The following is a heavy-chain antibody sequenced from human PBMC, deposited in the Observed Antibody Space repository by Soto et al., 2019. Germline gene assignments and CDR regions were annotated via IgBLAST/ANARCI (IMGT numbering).Heavy chain of an antibody. CDR2: INHSGST. V-gene: IGHV4-34*01. CDR1: GGSFSGYY. J-gene: IGHJ4*02. Sequence: ASETLSLTCAVYGGSFSGYYWSWIRQPPGKGLEWIGEINHSGSTNYNPSLKSRVTISVDTSKNQFSLKLSSVTAADTAVYYCARGSLSGYDFDYWGQGTLVTVSS. CDR3: ARGSLSGYDFDY. D-gene: IGHD5-12*01.